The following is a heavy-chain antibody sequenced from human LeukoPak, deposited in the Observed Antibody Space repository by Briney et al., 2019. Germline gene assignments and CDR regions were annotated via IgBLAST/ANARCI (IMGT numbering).Heavy chain of an antibody. CDR2: TSGSGGST. D-gene: IGHD4-11*01. V-gene: IGHV3-23*01. CDR1: GFTFSSHA. J-gene: IGHJ6*02. Sequence: PGGSLRLSCAASGFTFSSHAMSWVRQAPGKGLEWVSATSGSGGSTYYADSVKGRFSISRDNSKNTLYLQMNSLRAEDTAVYYCAKHLYTYYYYGLDVWGQGTTVTASS. CDR3: AKHLYTYYYYGLDV.